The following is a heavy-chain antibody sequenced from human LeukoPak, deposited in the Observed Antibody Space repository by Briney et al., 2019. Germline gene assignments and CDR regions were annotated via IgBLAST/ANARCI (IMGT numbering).Heavy chain of an antibody. V-gene: IGHV1-69*13. J-gene: IGHJ4*02. CDR2: IIPIFGTA. D-gene: IGHD1-26*01. CDR1: GGTFSSYA. CDR3: ATTSNSGSYFDY. Sequence: ASVKVSCKASGGTFSSYAISWVRQAPGQGLEWMGGIIPIFGTANYAQKFQGRVTITADESTSTAYMELSSLRSEDTAVYYCATTSNSGSYFDYWGQGTLVIVSS.